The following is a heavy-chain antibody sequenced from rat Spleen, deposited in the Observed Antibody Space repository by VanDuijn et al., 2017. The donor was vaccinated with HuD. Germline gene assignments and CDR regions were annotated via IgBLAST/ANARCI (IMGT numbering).Heavy chain of an antibody. CDR2: IWGDGST. CDR3: TRSYGGYTSNWFHY. D-gene: IGHD1-11*01. V-gene: IGHV2-13*01. Sequence: QVQLKESGPGLVQPSQTLSLSCTVSGFSLISYGVNWVRQSPGQGLEWMGGIWGDGSTDYNSALRSRLSISRDTSKSQVFLRMNSLQTDDTAIYFCTRSYGGYTSNWFHYWGQGTLVTVSS. J-gene: IGHJ3*01. CDR1: GFSLISYG.